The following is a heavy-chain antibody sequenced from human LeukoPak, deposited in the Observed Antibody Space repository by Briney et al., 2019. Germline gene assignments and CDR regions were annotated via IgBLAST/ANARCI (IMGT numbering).Heavy chain of an antibody. CDR1: GDSVSSNSAA. J-gene: IGHJ2*01. D-gene: IGHD3-10*01. Sequence: SQTLSLTCAISGDSVSSNSAAWNWIRQSPSRGLEWLGRTYYRSRWYNDYGVSVKSRITINPDTSKNHFSLQLNSVTPEDTAVYYCAKTYGSGSLSTYWYFDLWGRGTLVTVSS. CDR3: AKTYGSGSLSTYWYFDL. CDR2: TYYRSRWYN. V-gene: IGHV6-1*01.